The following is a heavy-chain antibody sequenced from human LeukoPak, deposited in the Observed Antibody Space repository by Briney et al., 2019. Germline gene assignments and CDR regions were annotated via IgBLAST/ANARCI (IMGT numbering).Heavy chain of an antibody. CDR3: AKDWASGNYFDY. D-gene: IGHD1-14*01. CDR1: GFTFSTYA. Sequence: GGSLRLSCAASGFTFSTYAMSWVRQAPGKGLEWVSAISGGGSDTYYANSVSGRFTISRDNSNNTLYLQMNSLRVEDTALYYCAKDWASGNYFDYWGQGTLVTVSS. V-gene: IGHV3-23*01. J-gene: IGHJ4*02. CDR2: ISGGGSDT.